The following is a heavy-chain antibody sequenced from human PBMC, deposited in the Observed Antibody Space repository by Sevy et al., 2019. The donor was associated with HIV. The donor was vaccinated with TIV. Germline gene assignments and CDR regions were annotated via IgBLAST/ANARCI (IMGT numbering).Heavy chain of an antibody. CDR1: GDSISTYY. J-gene: IGHJ4*02. CDR2: IYYSGST. V-gene: IGHV4-59*01. CDR3: ARGIYSYGYWGEFDY. Sequence: SETLSLTCTVSGDSISTYYWSWIRQPPGKGLEWIGYIYYSGSTNYNPSLKSRVTISLDTSKNQFSLKLNSVAAADPAVYYCARGIYSYGYWGEFDYWGQGILVTVSS. D-gene: IGHD5-18*01.